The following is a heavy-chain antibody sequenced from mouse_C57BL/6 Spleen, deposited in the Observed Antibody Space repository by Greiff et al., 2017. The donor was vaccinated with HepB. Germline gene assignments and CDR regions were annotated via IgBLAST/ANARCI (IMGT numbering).Heavy chain of an antibody. CDR1: GYSITSGYY. V-gene: IGHV3-6*01. Sequence: EVKLMESGPGLVKPSQSLSLTCSVTGYSITSGYYWNWIRQFPGNKLEWMGYISYDGSNNYNPSLKNRISITRDTSKNQFFLKLNSVTTEDTATYYCARDSITTGFDYWGQGTTLTVSS. CDR2: ISYDGSN. CDR3: ARDSITTGFDY. J-gene: IGHJ2*01. D-gene: IGHD1-1*01.